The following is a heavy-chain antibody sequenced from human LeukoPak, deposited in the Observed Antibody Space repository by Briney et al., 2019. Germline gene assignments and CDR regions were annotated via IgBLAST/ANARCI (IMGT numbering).Heavy chain of an antibody. CDR2: IKPDGSVG. CDR3: TQNLVAAAGDH. V-gene: IGHV3-7*01. D-gene: IGHD6-13*01. Sequence: PGGSLRLSCAASGFTFSSYWMTWVRQAPRKGLEWVANIKPDGSVGYYVDSVRGRFIISRDNAGNSLYLQMDSLRVEDTAVYYCTQNLVAAAGDHWGQGTLLIVSS. CDR1: GFTFSSYW. J-gene: IGHJ4*02.